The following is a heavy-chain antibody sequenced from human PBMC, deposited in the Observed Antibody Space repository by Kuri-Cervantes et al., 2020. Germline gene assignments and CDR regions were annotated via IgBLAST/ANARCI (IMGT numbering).Heavy chain of an antibody. Sequence: ASVKVSCKASGYTFTSYDINWVRQATGQGLEWMGWMNPNSGNTGYAQKFQGRVTMTRNTSISTAYMELSSLRAEDTAVYYCARDHSSGWYLYYYYGMDVWGQGTAVTVSS. CDR3: ARDHSSGWYLYYYYGMDV. CDR1: GYTFTSYD. J-gene: IGHJ6*02. D-gene: IGHD6-19*01. V-gene: IGHV1-8*01. CDR2: MNPNSGNT.